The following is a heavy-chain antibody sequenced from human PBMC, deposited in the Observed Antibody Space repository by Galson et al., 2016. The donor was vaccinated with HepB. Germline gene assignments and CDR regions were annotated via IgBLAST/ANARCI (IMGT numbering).Heavy chain of an antibody. V-gene: IGHV3-23*05. Sequence: SLRLSCAASGFTFRNYAMSWVRQAPGKGREWVSAIQLAGREIYYAGSVRGRSTISRDDSNSMLYLQMNSLRPEDSTLYYCTKHEVRTHDHWGQGTLVTVSS. CDR3: TKHEVRTHDH. J-gene: IGHJ4*02. CDR1: GFTFRNYA. D-gene: IGHD3-22*01. CDR2: IQLAGREI.